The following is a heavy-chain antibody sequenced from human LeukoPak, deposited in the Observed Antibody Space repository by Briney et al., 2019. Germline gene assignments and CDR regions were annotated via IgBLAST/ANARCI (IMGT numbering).Heavy chain of an antibody. J-gene: IGHJ4*02. D-gene: IGHD5-18*01. Sequence: GASVKVSCKASGYTFTSYGISWVRQAPGQGLEWMGWISAYNGNTNYAQKLQGRVNMTTDKSTSTAYMELRSLRSDDTAVYYCARDPRHSYGQIFDYWGQGTLVTVSS. V-gene: IGHV1-18*01. CDR2: ISAYNGNT. CDR1: GYTFTSYG. CDR3: ARDPRHSYGQIFDY.